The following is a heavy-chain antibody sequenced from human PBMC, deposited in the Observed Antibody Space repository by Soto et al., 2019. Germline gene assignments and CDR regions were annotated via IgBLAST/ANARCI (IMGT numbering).Heavy chain of an antibody. CDR2: INPNSGGT. D-gene: IGHD3-16*01. J-gene: IGHJ6*02. CDR1: GYTFTGYY. Sequence: ASVKVSCKASGYTFTGYYMHWVRQAPGQGLEWMGWINPNSGGTNYAQKFQGWVTMTRDTSISTAYMELSRLRSDDTAVYYCARDEFCGDYDYGMDVWGQGTTVTVSS. CDR3: ARDEFCGDYDYGMDV. V-gene: IGHV1-2*04.